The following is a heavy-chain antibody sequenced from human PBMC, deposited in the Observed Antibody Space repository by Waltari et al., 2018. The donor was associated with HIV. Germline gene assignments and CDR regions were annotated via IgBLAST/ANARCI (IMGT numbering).Heavy chain of an antibody. CDR2: ISYYGDNK. Sequence: QVQLVESGGGVVQPGRSLRLSCAASGFTSSSYAMHWVRQAPGKGLEWVAVISYYGDNKYYADSVKGRFTISRDNSKNTLYLQMNSLRAEDTAVYYCAKGASGWSPGYWGQGTLVTVSS. CDR1: GFTSSSYA. J-gene: IGHJ4*02. V-gene: IGHV3-30*18. D-gene: IGHD6-19*01. CDR3: AKGASGWSPGY.